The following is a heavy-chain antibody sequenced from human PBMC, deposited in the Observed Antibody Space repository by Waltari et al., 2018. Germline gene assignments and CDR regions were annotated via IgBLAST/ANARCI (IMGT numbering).Heavy chain of an antibody. CDR2: ISSSSSTI. CDR1: GFTFSSYS. J-gene: IGHJ3*02. Sequence: EVQLVESGGGLVQPGGSLRLSCAASGFTFSSYSMNWVRQAPGKGLEWVSYISSSSSTIYYADSVKGRFTISRDNAKNSLYLQMNSLRAEDTAVYYCAREGALNIRRAFDIWGQGTMVTVSS. CDR3: AREGALNIRRAFDI. D-gene: IGHD3-16*01. V-gene: IGHV3-48*01.